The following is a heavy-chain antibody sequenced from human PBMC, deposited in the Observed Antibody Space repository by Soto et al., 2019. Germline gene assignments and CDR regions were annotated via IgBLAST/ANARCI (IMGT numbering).Heavy chain of an antibody. Sequence: QVQLVESGGGVVQPGRSLRLSCAASGFTFSSFAMHWVRQAPGKGLEWLAVISSDVVNYYYAESVKGRFTISRDNSKNTLYRQMNGLRNEDTAVYYCARGGAWTPEGLGYWGQGTLVTVSS. CDR3: ARGGAWTPEGLGY. D-gene: IGHD2-15*01. J-gene: IGHJ4*02. V-gene: IGHV3-30-3*01. CDR1: GFTFSSFA. CDR2: ISSDVVNY.